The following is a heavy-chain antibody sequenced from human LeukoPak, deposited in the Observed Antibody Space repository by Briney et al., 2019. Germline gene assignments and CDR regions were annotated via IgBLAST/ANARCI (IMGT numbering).Heavy chain of an antibody. Sequence: GGSLRLSCAASGFTVSSNYMNWVRQAPGKGLEWVSSISGSGGNTYYADSVKGRFTISRDNSKNTLYLQMNSLRAEDTAVYYCARKRSPGAFDIWGQGTMVTVSS. CDR1: GFTVSSNY. CDR2: ISGSGGNT. CDR3: ARKRSPGAFDI. J-gene: IGHJ3*02. V-gene: IGHV3-53*01.